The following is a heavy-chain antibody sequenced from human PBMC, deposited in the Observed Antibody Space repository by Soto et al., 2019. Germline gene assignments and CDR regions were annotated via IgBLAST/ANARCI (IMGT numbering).Heavy chain of an antibody. CDR2: IYYSGST. J-gene: IGHJ4*02. CDR3: ARLLRVVEAPFDF. V-gene: IGHV4-31*03. D-gene: IGHD2-2*01. Sequence: PSETLSLTCTVSGGSISSCGYYWSWIRQHPGKGLEWIGYIYYSGSTYYNPSLKSRVTISVDTSKNQFSLKLSSVTAADTALYYCARLLRVVEAPFDFWGQGTLVTVSS. CDR1: GGSISSCGYY.